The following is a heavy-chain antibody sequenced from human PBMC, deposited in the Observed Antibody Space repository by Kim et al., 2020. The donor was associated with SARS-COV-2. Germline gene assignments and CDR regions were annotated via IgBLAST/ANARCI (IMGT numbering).Heavy chain of an antibody. CDR2: IYYSGST. J-gene: IGHJ4*02. V-gene: IGHV4-59*13. CDR3: ARAPWLLPDY. Sequence: SETLSLTCTVSGGSITNYFWSWIRQPPGKGLEWIGHIYYSGSTNYNPSLKSRVTISVDTSKNQFSLKLSSVTAADTAVYYCARAPWLLPDYWGQGTLVTVFS. CDR1: GGSITNYF. D-gene: IGHD2-15*01.